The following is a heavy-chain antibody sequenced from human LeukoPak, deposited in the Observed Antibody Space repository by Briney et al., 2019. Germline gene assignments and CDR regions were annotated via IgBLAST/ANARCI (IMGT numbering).Heavy chain of an antibody. D-gene: IGHD4-23*01. V-gene: IGHV4-4*02. Sequence: SETLSLTCAVSGGSISSSNWWSWVRQPPGKGLEWIGEIYHSGSTNYNPSLKSRVTISVDKSKNQFSLKLTSVTAADTAVYYCARGRGYGGTYYFDYWGQGTLVTVSS. J-gene: IGHJ4*02. CDR1: GGSISSSNW. CDR3: ARGRGYGGTYYFDY. CDR2: IYHSGST.